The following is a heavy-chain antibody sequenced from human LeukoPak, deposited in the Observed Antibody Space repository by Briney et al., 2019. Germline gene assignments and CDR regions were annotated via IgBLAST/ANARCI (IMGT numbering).Heavy chain of an antibody. CDR1: RFTFSSYS. V-gene: IGHV3-21*01. CDR2: ISSSSSYI. Sequence: GGSLRLSCAASRFTFSSYSMNWVRQAPGKGLEWVSSISSSSSYIYYADSVKGRFTISRDNAKNSLYLQMNSLRAEDTAVYYCASASGPILDSWGQGTLVTVSS. D-gene: IGHD3-9*01. CDR3: ASASGPILDS. J-gene: IGHJ4*02.